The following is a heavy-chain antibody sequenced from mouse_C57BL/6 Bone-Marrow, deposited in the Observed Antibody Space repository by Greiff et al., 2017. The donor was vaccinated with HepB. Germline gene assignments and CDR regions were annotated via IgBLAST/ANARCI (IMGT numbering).Heavy chain of an antibody. CDR2: IYPGGGYT. V-gene: IGHV1-63*01. D-gene: IGHD2-14*01. J-gene: IGHJ2*01. CDR1: GYTFTNYW. Sequence: QVQLQQSGAELVRPGTSVKMSCKASGYTFTNYWIGWAKQRPGHGLEWIGDIYPGGGYTNYNEKFKGKATLTADKSSSTAYMQFSSLTSEDSAIYYCARWGVRRGGYFDYWGQGTTLTVSS. CDR3: ARWGVRRGGYFDY.